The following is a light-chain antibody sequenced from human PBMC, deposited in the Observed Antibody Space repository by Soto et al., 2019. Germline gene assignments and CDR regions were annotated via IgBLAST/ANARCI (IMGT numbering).Light chain of an antibody. J-gene: IGKJ1*01. V-gene: IGKV3-15*01. CDR3: QQYGVSPWT. CDR1: QSVSST. CDR2: DAS. Sequence: EIVMTQSPATLSASPGERVTLTCRASQSVSSTLGWYQQKPGQAPRLLIYDASTRATGIPARFSGSGSGTDFSLTVSRLEPEDFAVYYCQQYGVSPWTFGQGTKVDIK.